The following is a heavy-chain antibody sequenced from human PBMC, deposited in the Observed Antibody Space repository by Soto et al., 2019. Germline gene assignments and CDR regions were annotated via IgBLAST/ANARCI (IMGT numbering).Heavy chain of an antibody. CDR3: AKGKGIGATPDGANS. D-gene: IGHD1-26*01. V-gene: IGHV3-23*01. Sequence: EVQVLESGGGLVQPGGSLRLSCAGSGFTFSKYGMNWVRQAPGKGLEWVSGVRSDEDTTYNAESVKGRFTVSRDTSKNTVYVQMNSLRVEDTSVYYCAKGKGIGATPDGANSWGQGTLVTVSP. J-gene: IGHJ4*02. CDR1: GFTFSKYG. CDR2: VRSDEDTT.